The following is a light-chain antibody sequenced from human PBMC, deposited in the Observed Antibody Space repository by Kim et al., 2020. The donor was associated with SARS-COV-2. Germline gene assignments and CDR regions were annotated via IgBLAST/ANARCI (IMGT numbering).Light chain of an antibody. CDR2: EVS. CDR3: NSFTNRRTLM. Sequence: QSALTQPASVSGSPGQSITISCTGTSSDVGDYNYVSWYQHHPGKAPKLIIYEVSNRPSGVANRFSGSKSGNTASLTISGLQAEDEAYYYCNSFTNRRTLMFGGGTQLTVL. J-gene: IGLJ3*02. CDR1: SSDVGDYNY. V-gene: IGLV2-14*01.